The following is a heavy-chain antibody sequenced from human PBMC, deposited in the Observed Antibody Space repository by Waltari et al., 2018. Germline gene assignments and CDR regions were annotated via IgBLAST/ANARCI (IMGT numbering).Heavy chain of an antibody. CDR2: IYSGGST. V-gene: IGHV3-53*01. D-gene: IGHD2-2*01. CDR1: GFTVSSHY. Sequence: EVQLVESGGGLIQPGGSLRLSCAASGFTVSSHYMSWVRQAPGKGLEWVSVIYSGGSTYYADSVKGRFTISRDNSKNTLYLQMNSLRAEDTAVYYCASHTRLDTTADYWGQGTLVTVSS. J-gene: IGHJ4*02. CDR3: ASHTRLDTTADY.